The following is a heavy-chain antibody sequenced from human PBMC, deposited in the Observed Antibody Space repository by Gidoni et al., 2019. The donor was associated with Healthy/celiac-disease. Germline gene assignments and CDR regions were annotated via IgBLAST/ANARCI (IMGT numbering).Heavy chain of an antibody. J-gene: IGHJ4*02. Sequence: QVQRVESGGGVGKPGGSLRLAGAASGVTCSDYYMSWIRQAPGKGRGWVSYIISSSSYTHYADSVKGRFTISSDNAKNSLYLQMNSLRAEDTAVYYCASRGYSYGYIVDYWGQGTLVTVSS. CDR2: IISSSSYT. CDR1: GVTCSDYY. D-gene: IGHD5-18*01. CDR3: ASRGYSYGYIVDY. V-gene: IGHV3-11*06.